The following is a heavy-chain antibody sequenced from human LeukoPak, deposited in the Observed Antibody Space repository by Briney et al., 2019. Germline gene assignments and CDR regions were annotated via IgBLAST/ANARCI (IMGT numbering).Heavy chain of an antibody. CDR1: GFTFSSYW. CDR3: ARDREKSGTTYYDFWSGYYRAGDDAFDI. CDR2: INSDVSST. D-gene: IGHD3-3*01. Sequence: GGSLRLSCAASGFTFSSYWMHWVRPAPGKGLVWVSRINSDVSSTSYADSVKGRFTISRDNAKNTLYLQMNSLRAEDTAVYYCARDREKSGTTYYDFWSGYYRAGDDAFDIWGQGTMVTVSS. V-gene: IGHV3-74*01. J-gene: IGHJ3*02.